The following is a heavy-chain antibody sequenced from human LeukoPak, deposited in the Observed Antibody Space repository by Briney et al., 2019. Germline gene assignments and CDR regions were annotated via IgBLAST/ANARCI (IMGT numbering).Heavy chain of an antibody. CDR1: GYTFTGYY. CDR2: INPNSGGT. D-gene: IGHD3-10*01. V-gene: IGHV1-2*02. CDR3: ARGEITMVRGVNWFDP. Sequence: GASVKVSCKASGYTFTGYYMHWVRQAPGQGLEWMGWINPNSGGTNYAQMFQGRVTMTRDTSISTAYMELSRLRSDDTAVYYCARGEITMVRGVNWFDPWGQGTLVTVSS. J-gene: IGHJ5*02.